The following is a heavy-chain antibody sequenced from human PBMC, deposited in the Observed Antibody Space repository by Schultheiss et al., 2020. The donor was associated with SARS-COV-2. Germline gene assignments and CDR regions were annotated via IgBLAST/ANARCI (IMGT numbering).Heavy chain of an antibody. CDR1: GGSFSGYY. Sequence: ETLSLTCAVYGGSFSGYYWSWIRQPPGKGLEWIGRIKSKTDGGTTDYAAPVKGRFTISRDDSKNTLYLQMNSLRAEDTAVYYCARAFEYWGQGTLVTVSS. V-gene: IGHV3-15*01. CDR3: ARAFEY. CDR2: IKSKTDGGTT. J-gene: IGHJ4*02.